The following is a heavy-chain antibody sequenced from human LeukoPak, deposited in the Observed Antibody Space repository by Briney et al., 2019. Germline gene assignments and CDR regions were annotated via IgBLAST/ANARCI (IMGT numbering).Heavy chain of an antibody. CDR1: GGTFSSYA. D-gene: IGHD3-10*01. CDR3: ARSLVRGGNYYYYMDV. CDR2: IIPIFGTA. Sequence: ASVKVSCKASGGTFSSYAISWVRQAPGQGLEWMGGIIPIFGTANYAQKFQGRVTITADESTSTAYMELSSLRSEDTAVYYCARSLVRGGNYYYYMDVWGKGTTVTVSS. V-gene: IGHV1-69*13. J-gene: IGHJ6*03.